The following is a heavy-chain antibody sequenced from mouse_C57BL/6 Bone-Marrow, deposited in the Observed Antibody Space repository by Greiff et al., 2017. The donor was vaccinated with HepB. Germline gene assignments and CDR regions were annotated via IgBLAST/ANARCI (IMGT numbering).Heavy chain of an antibody. J-gene: IGHJ2*01. D-gene: IGHD3-2*02. CDR1: GYTFTDYE. CDR3: TRKGTAQALDY. CDR2: IDPETGGT. V-gene: IGHV1-15*01. Sequence: QVQLKESGAELVRPGASVTLSCKASGYTFTDYEMHWVKQTPVHGLEWIGAIDPETGGTAYNQKFKGKAILTADKSSSTAYMELRILTSEDSAVYYCTRKGTAQALDYWGQGTTLTVSS.